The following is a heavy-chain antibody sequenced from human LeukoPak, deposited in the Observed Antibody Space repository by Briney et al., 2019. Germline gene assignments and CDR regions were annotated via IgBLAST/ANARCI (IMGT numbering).Heavy chain of an antibody. V-gene: IGHV4-34*01. D-gene: IGHD1-26*01. CDR1: GGSISSYY. CDR2: INHSGST. Sequence: SETLSLTCTVSGGSISSYYWSWIRQPPGKGLEWIGEINHSGSTNYNPSLKSRVTISVDTSKNQFSLKLSSVTAADTAVYYCARFVRGSYYVRYYLDYWGQGTLVTVSS. J-gene: IGHJ4*02. CDR3: ARFVRGSYYVRYYLDY.